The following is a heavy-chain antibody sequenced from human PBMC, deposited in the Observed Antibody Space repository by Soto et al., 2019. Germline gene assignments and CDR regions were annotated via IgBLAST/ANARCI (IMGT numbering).Heavy chain of an antibody. D-gene: IGHD6-19*01. J-gene: IGHJ5*02. V-gene: IGHV3-23*01. CDR2: ISGSGGST. Sequence: EVQLLESGGGLVQPGGSLRLSCAASGFTFSSYAMSWVRQAPGKGLEWVSAISGSGGSTYYADSVKGRFTISRDNSKSTLYLQMSSLRAEDTAVYYCAQDPTAVAEVGWFDPWGQGTLVTVSS. CDR3: AQDPTAVAEVGWFDP. CDR1: GFTFSSYA.